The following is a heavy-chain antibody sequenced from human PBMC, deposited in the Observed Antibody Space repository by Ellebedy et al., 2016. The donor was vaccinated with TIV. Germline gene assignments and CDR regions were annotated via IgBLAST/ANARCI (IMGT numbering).Heavy chain of an antibody. V-gene: IGHV3-7*01. CDR1: GFTFSISA. Sequence: GESLKISCAASGFTFSISAMSWVRQAPGKGLEWVANVNEDGSEEHYVDSVKGRFTISRDNDKNSLYLHMDSLRAEDTAIYYCARSSSSWYFWGQGTLVTVSS. CDR3: ARSSSSWYF. J-gene: IGHJ4*02. CDR2: VNEDGSEE. D-gene: IGHD6-13*01.